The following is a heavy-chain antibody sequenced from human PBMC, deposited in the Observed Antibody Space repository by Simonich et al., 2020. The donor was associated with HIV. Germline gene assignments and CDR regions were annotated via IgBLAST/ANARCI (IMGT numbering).Heavy chain of an antibody. CDR1: GFTFSSYS. D-gene: IGHD2-2*01. CDR2: IRSSSSYI. Sequence: EVQLVESGGGLVKPGGSLRLSCAAYGFTFSSYSMNWVRQDPGKGLEWVSSIRSSSSYIYYADSVKGQFTISRDNAKNSLYLQMNSLRAEDTAVYYCARDGRKGSSTSCSDYWGQGTLVTVSS. V-gene: IGHV3-21*01. J-gene: IGHJ4*02. CDR3: ARDGRKGSSTSCSDY.